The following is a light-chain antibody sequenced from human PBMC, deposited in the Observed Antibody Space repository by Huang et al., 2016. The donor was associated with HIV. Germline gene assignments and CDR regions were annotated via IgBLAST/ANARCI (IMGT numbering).Light chain of an antibody. V-gene: IGKV3-15*01. CDR2: GAS. Sequence: EIVMTQSPATLSVSPGERATLSCRASQSVSSNLAWYQQKPGQAPRLLIYGASTRATCIPARFSGSGSGTEFTLTISSLQSEDFAVYYCQQYNNWPPVFGQGTKVEIK. J-gene: IGKJ1*01. CDR1: QSVSSN. CDR3: QQYNNWPPV.